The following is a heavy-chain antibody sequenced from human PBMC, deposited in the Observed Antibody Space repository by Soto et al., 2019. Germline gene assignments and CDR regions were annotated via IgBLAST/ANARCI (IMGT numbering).Heavy chain of an antibody. CDR1: GGSISSGDYY. D-gene: IGHD6-19*01. Sequence: KPSETLSLTCTVSGGSISSGDYYWSWIRQPPGKGLEWIGYIYYSGSTYYNPSLKSRVTISVDTSKNQFSLKLSSVTAADTAVYYCARRTIKPGIAVAGSYWYFDLWGRGTLVTVSS. CDR2: IYYSGST. CDR3: ARRTIKPGIAVAGSYWYFDL. V-gene: IGHV4-30-4*01. J-gene: IGHJ2*01.